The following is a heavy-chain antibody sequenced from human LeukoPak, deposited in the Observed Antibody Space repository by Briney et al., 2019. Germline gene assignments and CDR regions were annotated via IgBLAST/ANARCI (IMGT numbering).Heavy chain of an antibody. J-gene: IGHJ5*02. Sequence: SQTLSLTCTVSGGSISSGSYYWSWIRQPAGKGLEWIGRIYTSGSTNYNPSLKSRVTISVDTSKNQFSLKLSSVTAADTAVYYCARDYSSSWFYNWFDPWGQGTLVTVSS. CDR2: IYTSGST. CDR3: ARDYSSSWFYNWFDP. CDR1: GGSISSGSYY. V-gene: IGHV4-61*02. D-gene: IGHD6-13*01.